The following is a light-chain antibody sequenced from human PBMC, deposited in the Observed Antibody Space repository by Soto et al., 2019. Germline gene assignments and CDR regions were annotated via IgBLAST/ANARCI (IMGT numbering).Light chain of an antibody. CDR1: QDVSNY. V-gene: IGKV1-33*01. Sequence: DIQMTQSPSSLSASVGDRVTITCQARQDVSNYLNWYQQKPGKPPKLLIYDASNLEAGVPSRFSGNGSCTDFTFNISSLQPEDIATYYCQQYHNLLLTFGGGTKVEI. CDR2: DAS. CDR3: QQYHNLLLT. J-gene: IGKJ4*01.